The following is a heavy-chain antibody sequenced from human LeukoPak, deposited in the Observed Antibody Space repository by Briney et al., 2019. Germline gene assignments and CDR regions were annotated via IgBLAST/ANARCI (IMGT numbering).Heavy chain of an antibody. D-gene: IGHD1-26*01. V-gene: IGHV1-46*01. CDR3: ARSLVGATLDVGY. J-gene: IGHJ4*02. CDR2: INPSGGST. Sequence: ASVKVSCKASGYTFTSYYMYWVRQAPGQGLEWIGIINPSGGSTSYAQKFQGRVTMTRDTSTSTVYMELSSLRSEDTAVYYCARSLVGATLDVGYWGQGTLVTVSS. CDR1: GYTFTSYY.